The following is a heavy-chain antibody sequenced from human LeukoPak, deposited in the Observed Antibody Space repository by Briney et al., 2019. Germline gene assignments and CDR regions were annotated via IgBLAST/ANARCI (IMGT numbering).Heavy chain of an antibody. CDR1: GGTFSSYA. CDR3: AKDHQDAFDI. J-gene: IGHJ3*02. V-gene: IGHV1-69*13. CDR2: IIPIFGTA. Sequence: SVKVSCKASGGTFSSYAISWVRQAPGQGLEWMGGIIPIFGTANYAQKFQGRVTITADESTSTAYMELSSLRSDDTAVYYCAKDHQDAFDIWGQGTMVTVSS.